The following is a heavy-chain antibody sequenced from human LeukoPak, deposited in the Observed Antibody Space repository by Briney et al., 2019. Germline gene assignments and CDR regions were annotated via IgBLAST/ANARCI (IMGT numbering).Heavy chain of an antibody. CDR3: ARHLAIFGVVDLTDSGFDY. D-gene: IGHD3-3*01. CDR1: GYTFTGYY. CDR2: INPKRGDT. J-gene: IGHJ4*02. Sequence: ASLKVSCKASGYTFTGYYIHWVRQAPGQGLEWMGWINPKRGDTDYAQRFQGRVTMTRDTSISTAYMELSRLRSDDTAVYYCARHLAIFGVVDLTDSGFDYWGQGTLVTVSS. V-gene: IGHV1-2*02.